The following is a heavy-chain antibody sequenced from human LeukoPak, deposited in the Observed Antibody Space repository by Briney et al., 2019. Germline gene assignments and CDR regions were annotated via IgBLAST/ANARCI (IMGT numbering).Heavy chain of an antibody. CDR2: IKEDGSKK. D-gene: IGHD2-21*02. CDR3: VGDAVTAY. J-gene: IGHJ4*02. Sequence: GGSLRLSCAASGFTFSEFWMSWVRQAPGKGLEWLANIKEDGSKKYYVDSVKGRFTISRDNAKNSLFLQMNSLRNEDTAVYYCVGDAVTAYWGQGTLVTVSS. V-gene: IGHV3-7*01. CDR1: GFTFSEFW.